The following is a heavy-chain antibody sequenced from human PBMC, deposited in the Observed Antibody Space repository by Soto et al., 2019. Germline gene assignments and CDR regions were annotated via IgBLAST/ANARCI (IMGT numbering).Heavy chain of an antibody. CDR3: TTDSYSCIRGVCFDY. CDR2: IKSKTDGGTP. D-gene: IGHD5-12*01. V-gene: IGHV3-15*07. Sequence: GGSLRLSCAASGFTFSNAWINWVRQAPGKGLEWVGRIKSKTDGGTPDYAAPVKGRFAISRDDSKNMVYLQMNSLKTEDTGIKKCTTDSYSCIRGVCFDYWGHGTLVTVSS. J-gene: IGHJ4*01. CDR1: GFTFSNAW.